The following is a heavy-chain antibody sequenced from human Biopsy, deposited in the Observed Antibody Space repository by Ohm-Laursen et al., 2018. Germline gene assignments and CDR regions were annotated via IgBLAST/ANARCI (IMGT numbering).Heavy chain of an antibody. J-gene: IGHJ2*01. CDR1: GGSITSYS. CDR3: ARRSAANWYFNL. CDR2: IYNTGDT. Sequence: GTLSLTCAVSGGSITSYSWSWIRQPPGKGLEPIGYIYNTGDTTYNPSLQRRVTISLDTSNNQLSLRLRSVTAADAAVYYCARRSAANWYFNLWGRGTLVTVSS. V-gene: IGHV4-59*08. D-gene: IGHD6-25*01.